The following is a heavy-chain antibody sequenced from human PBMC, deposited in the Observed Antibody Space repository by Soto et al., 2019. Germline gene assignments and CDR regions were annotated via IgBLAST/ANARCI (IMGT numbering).Heavy chain of an antibody. Sequence: GGSLRLSCAASGFTLSRHTMNWVRQAPGKGLEWVSFIGSRTSDIYYADSVKGRFTISRDNAKNSLYLDLTRLRAEDTAVYFCVRDYYDTSGYPNTFDMWGQGTMVTVSS. D-gene: IGHD3-22*01. J-gene: IGHJ3*02. V-gene: IGHV3-21*01. CDR3: VRDYYDTSGYPNTFDM. CDR1: GFTLSRHT. CDR2: IGSRTSDI.